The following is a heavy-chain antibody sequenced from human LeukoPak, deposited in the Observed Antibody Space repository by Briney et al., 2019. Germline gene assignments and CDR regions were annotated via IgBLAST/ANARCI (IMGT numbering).Heavy chain of an antibody. CDR1: GITFSTYG. CDR3: ARGSWVGYCSSTSCLRRDAFDI. Sequence: PGRSLRLSCAASGITFSTYGMYWVRQAPGKGLEWVAVISHDGNNKYYADSVKGRFTISRDNSKNTLYLQMNSLRAEDTAVYYCARGSWVGYCSSTSCLRRDAFDIWGQGTMVTVSS. J-gene: IGHJ3*02. CDR2: ISHDGNNK. V-gene: IGHV3-30*03. D-gene: IGHD2-2*01.